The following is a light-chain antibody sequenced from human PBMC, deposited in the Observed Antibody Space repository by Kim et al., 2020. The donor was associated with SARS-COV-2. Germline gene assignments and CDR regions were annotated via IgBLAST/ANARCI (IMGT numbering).Light chain of an antibody. Sequence: PEQKVTISCSGTNSDIGTNYVSWYQQFPGTAPRLLIFDNDKRPSGIPVRFSGSKSGTSATLAITGLQTGDEADYYCGTWDTSLRGMFGGGTQLTVL. CDR1: NSDIGTNY. V-gene: IGLV1-51*01. CDR2: DND. CDR3: GTWDTSLRGM. J-gene: IGLJ3*02.